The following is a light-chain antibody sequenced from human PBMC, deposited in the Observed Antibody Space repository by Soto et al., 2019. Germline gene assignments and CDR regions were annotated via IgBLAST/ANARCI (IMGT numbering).Light chain of an antibody. CDR1: QSVSSSY. CDR3: QQSNKLPWT. J-gene: IGKJ1*01. CDR2: GAS. V-gene: IGKV3D-7*01. Sequence: QSPGTLSLSPGERAPLSCRASQSVSSSYLAWYQQKPGQAPRLLIHGASTRATGFPARFSGSGSGTDFTLTICSLQSEDFAVYYCQQSNKLPWTLGQGTKAAI.